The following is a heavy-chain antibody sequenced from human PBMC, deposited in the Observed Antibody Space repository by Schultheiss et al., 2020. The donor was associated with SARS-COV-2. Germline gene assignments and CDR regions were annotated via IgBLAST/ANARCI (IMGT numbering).Heavy chain of an antibody. CDR2: ISGSGGST. V-gene: IGHV3-23*01. CDR1: GFTFSSYS. CDR3: ARDQNYGDYVDDAFDI. Sequence: GGSLRLSCAASGFTFSSYSMNWVRQAPGKGLEWVSAISGSGGSTYYADSVKGRFTISRDNSKNTLYLQMNSLRAEDTAVYYCARDQNYGDYVDDAFDIWGQGTMVTVSS. J-gene: IGHJ3*02. D-gene: IGHD4-17*01.